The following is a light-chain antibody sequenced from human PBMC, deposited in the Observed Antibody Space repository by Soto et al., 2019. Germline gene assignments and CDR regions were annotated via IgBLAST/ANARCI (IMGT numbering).Light chain of an antibody. CDR3: EKYDTFSGT. J-gene: IGKJ4*02. Sequence: EIQLTQFASTLSASVGDTVNVTCRASQSVSGWLAWYQQKPGEAPKLLIYDAAALPRGVLSRFRGSGSGTKSTVPPASLGPDEFATDNCEKYDTFSGTIGAGNKVDIK. V-gene: IGKV1-5*01. CDR2: DAA. CDR1: QSVSGW.